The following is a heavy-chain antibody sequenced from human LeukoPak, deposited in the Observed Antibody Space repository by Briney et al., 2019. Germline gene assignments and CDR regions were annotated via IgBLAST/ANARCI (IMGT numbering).Heavy chain of an antibody. D-gene: IGHD3-10*01. CDR1: GFTFSSSS. CDR2: ISSTGSTM. J-gene: IGHJ3*02. V-gene: IGHV3-48*01. Sequence: SGGSLRLSCAASGFTFSSSSMNWVRQAPGKGLEWVSYISSTGSTMYYADSVKGRFTTSRDNARNSLYLQMSSLRAEDTAVYYCARRGRESLGHRGFDIWGQGTMVTVSS. CDR3: ARRGRESLGHRGFDI.